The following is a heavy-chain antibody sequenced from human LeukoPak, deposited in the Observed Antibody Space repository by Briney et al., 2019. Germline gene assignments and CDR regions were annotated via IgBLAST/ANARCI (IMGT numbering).Heavy chain of an antibody. CDR2: AHHSGST. D-gene: IGHD3-22*01. J-gene: IGHJ2*01. CDR1: GASISGYY. CDR3: AREDYDSRVSFLPNYWFFDL. Sequence: SETLSLTCKVSGASISGYYWSWIRQPTGKGLEWIGFAHHSGSTDYNPSLKSRVTISVDTSKNQLSLKLISVTAADSAVYFCAREDYDSRVSFLPNYWFFDLWGRGTLVTVSS. V-gene: IGHV4-59*13.